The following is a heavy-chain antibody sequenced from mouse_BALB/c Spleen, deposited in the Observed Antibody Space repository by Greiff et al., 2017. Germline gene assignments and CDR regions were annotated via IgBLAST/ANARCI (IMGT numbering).Heavy chain of an antibody. Sequence: EVNVVESGGGLVQPGGSLRLSCATSGFTFTDYYMSWVRQPPGKALEWLGFIRNKANGYTTEYSASVKGRFTISRDNSQSILYLQMNTLRAEDSATYYCARDGVYYDYDWFAYWGQGTLVTVSA. CDR2: IRNKANGYTT. V-gene: IGHV7-3*02. CDR1: GFTFTDYY. D-gene: IGHD2-4*01. CDR3: ARDGVYYDYDWFAY. J-gene: IGHJ3*01.